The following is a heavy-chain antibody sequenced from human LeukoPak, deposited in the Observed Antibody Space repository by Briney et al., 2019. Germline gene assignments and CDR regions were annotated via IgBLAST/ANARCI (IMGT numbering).Heavy chain of an antibody. CDR3: ARGMFSYTYGDYGGIDY. CDR2: MNPNSGNT. V-gene: IGHV1-8*03. J-gene: IGHJ4*02. D-gene: IGHD4-17*01. CDR1: GYTFTSYD. Sequence: ASVKVSCKASGYTFTSYDINWVRQATGQGLEWMGWMNPNSGNTGYAQKFQGRVTITRNTSISTAYMELSSLRSEDTAVYYCARGMFSYTYGDYGGIDYWGQGTLVTVSS.